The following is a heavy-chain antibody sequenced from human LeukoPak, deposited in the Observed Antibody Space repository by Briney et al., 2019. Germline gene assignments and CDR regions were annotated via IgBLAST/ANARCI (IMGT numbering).Heavy chain of an antibody. CDR3: ARQGGRYCSSTSCWNNWFDP. CDR2: IYPGDSDT. Sequence: GESLKISCKGSGYSFTSYWIGWVRQMPGKGLEWMGIIYPGDSDTRYSPSFQGQVTISADKSISTAYLQWSSLKASDTAMYYCARQGGRYCSSTSCWNNWFDPWGQGTLVTVSS. J-gene: IGHJ5*02. D-gene: IGHD2-2*01. CDR1: GYSFTSYW. V-gene: IGHV5-51*01.